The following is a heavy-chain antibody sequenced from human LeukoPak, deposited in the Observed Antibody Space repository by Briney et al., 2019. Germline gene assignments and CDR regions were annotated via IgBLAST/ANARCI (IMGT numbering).Heavy chain of an antibody. CDR2: ISWNSGSI. CDR1: GFTFDDYA. J-gene: IGHJ4*02. CDR3: AKGSTGTTAPDY. V-gene: IGHV3-9*01. Sequence: PGGSLRLSCAASGFTFDDYAMHWVRQTPGKGLEWVSGISWNSGSIDYADSVKGRFTISRDNAKNSLYLQMNSLRTEDTALYYCAKGSTGTTAPDYWGQGTLVTVSS. D-gene: IGHD1-1*01.